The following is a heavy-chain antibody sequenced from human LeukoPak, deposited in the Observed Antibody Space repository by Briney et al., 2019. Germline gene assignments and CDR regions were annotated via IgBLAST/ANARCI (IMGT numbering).Heavy chain of an antibody. CDR3: ASEQGGSGWSGFDY. D-gene: IGHD6-19*01. J-gene: IGHJ4*02. Sequence: PGGSLRLSCAPSIGFTLRNYAIHWVRQAPGKGLEWVAVISIDGSRQHYADFLVGRFTISRDNSKNTVSLQMSSLRAEDTAVYFCASEQGGSGWSGFDYWGQGTLVTVSS. CDR1: GFTLRNYA. V-gene: IGHV3-30*15. CDR2: ISIDGSRQ.